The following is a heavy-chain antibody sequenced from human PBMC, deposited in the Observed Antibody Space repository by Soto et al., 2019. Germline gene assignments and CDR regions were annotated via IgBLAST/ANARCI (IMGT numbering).Heavy chain of an antibody. Sequence: PGGSLRLSCAASGFTFSSYGMHWVRQAPGKGLEWVAVISYDGSNKYYADSVKGRFTISRDNSKNTLYLQMNSLRAEDTAVYYCARSQGSHWFDPWGQGTLVTVSS. CDR1: GFTFSSYG. D-gene: IGHD1-26*01. CDR3: ARSQGSHWFDP. V-gene: IGHV3-30*03. J-gene: IGHJ5*02. CDR2: ISYDGSNK.